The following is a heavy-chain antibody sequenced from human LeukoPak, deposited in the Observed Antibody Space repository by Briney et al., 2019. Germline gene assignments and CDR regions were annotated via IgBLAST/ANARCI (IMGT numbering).Heavy chain of an antibody. D-gene: IGHD3-16*02. V-gene: IGHV3-30*18. J-gene: IGHJ4*02. CDR1: GFTFSSYG. CDR3: AKSIRLEELSD. CDR2: ISYDGSNK. Sequence: GGSLRLSCAASGFTFSSYGMQWVRQAPGKGLEWVALISYDGSNKYYADSVKGRFTISRDNSKNTLYLQMNSLRVEDTAVFYCAKSIRLEELSDWGQGTLVTVSS.